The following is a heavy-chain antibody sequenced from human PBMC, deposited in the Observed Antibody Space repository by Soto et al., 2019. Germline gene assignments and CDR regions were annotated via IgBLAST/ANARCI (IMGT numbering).Heavy chain of an antibody. V-gene: IGHV3-64*02. D-gene: IGHD3-10*01. CDR3: ARSFEGSGSYYKPLYFDS. J-gene: IGHJ4*02. Sequence: GGSLRLSCAASGFMFSDYGLYWVRQAPGKGLEPVSAISRNGGSIYYVDSVKGRFTISRDNPKNTLYLEMGSLRTDDMAIYYCARSFEGSGSYYKPLYFDSWGPGTLVTVSS. CDR1: GFMFSDYG. CDR2: ISRNGGSI.